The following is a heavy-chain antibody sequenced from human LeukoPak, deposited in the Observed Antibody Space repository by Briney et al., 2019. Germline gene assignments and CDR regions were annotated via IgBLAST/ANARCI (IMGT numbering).Heavy chain of an antibody. CDR1: GYTLTELS. D-gene: IGHD4-23*01. J-gene: IGHJ3*02. CDR3: ATVQDLTTVVTPGAFDI. Sequence: ASVKVSCKVSGYTLTELSMHWVRQAPGKGLEWMGGFDPEDGETIYAQKFQGRVTMTEDTSTDTAYMELSSLRSEDTAVYYCATVQDLTTVVTPGAFDIWGQGTMVTVSS. CDR2: FDPEDGET. V-gene: IGHV1-24*01.